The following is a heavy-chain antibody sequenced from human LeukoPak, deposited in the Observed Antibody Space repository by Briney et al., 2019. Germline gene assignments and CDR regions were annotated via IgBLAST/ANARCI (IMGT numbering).Heavy chain of an antibody. CDR3: ARGYYGSGSYSVGRFDY. D-gene: IGHD3-10*01. V-gene: IGHV4-34*01. CDR1: GGSFSGYY. CDR2: INHSGST. J-gene: IGHJ4*02. Sequence: SETLSLTCAVYGGSFSGYYWSWIRQPPGKGLEWIGEINHSGSTNYNPSLKSRVTISVDTSKNQFSLKLSSVTAADTAVYYCARGYYGSGSYSVGRFDYLGQGTLVTVSS.